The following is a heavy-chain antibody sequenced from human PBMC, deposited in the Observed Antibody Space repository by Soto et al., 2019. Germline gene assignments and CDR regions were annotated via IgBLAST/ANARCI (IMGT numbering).Heavy chain of an antibody. CDR1: GYTFTSYG. Sequence: ASVKVSCKASGYTFTSYGISWVRQAPGQGLEWMGWISAYNGNTNYAQKLQGRVTMTTDTSTSTAYMELRSLRSDDTAVYYCARPYGDYTLFAFDIWDQGTMVTVSS. CDR2: ISAYNGNT. CDR3: ARPYGDYTLFAFDI. D-gene: IGHD4-17*01. J-gene: IGHJ3*02. V-gene: IGHV1-18*01.